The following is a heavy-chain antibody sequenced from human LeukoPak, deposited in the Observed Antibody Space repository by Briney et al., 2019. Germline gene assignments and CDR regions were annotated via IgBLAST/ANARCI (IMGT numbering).Heavy chain of an antibody. CDR1: GRSFSGYY. CDR3: ARVSTVVTHLDY. D-gene: IGHD4-23*01. CDR2: INHSGST. Sequence: SETLSLTCAVYGRSFSGYYWSWIRQPPGKGLEWIGEINHSGSTNYNPSLKSRVTISVDTSKNQFSLKMSSVTAADTAVYYCARVSTVVTHLDYWGQGTLVTVSS. J-gene: IGHJ4*02. V-gene: IGHV4-34*01.